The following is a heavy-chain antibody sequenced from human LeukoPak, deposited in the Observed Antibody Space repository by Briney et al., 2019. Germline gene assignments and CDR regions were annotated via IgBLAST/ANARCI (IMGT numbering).Heavy chain of an antibody. J-gene: IGHJ4*02. Sequence: SETLSLTCTVSGYSISSGYYWGWIRQPPGKRLEWIGSIYHSGSTYYNPSLKSRVTISVDTSKNQFSLKLSSVTAADTAVYYCARASVLLSADYWGQGTLVTVSS. D-gene: IGHD3-16*01. CDR3: ARASVLLSADY. CDR2: IYHSGST. V-gene: IGHV4-38-2*02. CDR1: GYSISSGYY.